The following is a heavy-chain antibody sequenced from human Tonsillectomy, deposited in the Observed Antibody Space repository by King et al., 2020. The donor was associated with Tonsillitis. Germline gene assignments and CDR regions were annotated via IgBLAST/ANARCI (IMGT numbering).Heavy chain of an antibody. Sequence: VQLQQWGAGLLKPSETLSLTCAVYGGSFSGYYWSWIRQPPGKGLEWIGEINHSGSTNYNPSLKSRVTISVDTSKNQFSLKLSSVTAADTAVYYCARGLRVRGVAEYYMDVWGIGTTVTVSS. V-gene: IGHV4-34*01. J-gene: IGHJ6*03. CDR2: INHSGST. CDR1: GGSFSGYY. CDR3: ARGLRVRGVAEYYMDV. D-gene: IGHD3-10*01.